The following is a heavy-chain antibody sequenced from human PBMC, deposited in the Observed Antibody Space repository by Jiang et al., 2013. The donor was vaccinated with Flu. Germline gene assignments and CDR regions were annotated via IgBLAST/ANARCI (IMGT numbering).Heavy chain of an antibody. D-gene: IGHD5-12*01. Sequence: SGAEVKKPGSSVKVSCKASGGTFSSYAISWVRQAPGQGLEWMGGIIPIFGTANYAQKFRGRVTITADKSTSTAYMELSSLRSEDTAVYYCASQNRYGGYPSLGYWGQGTLVTVSS. J-gene: IGHJ4*02. CDR3: ASQNRYGGYPSLGY. CDR1: GGTFSSYA. CDR2: IIPIFGTA. V-gene: IGHV1-69*06.